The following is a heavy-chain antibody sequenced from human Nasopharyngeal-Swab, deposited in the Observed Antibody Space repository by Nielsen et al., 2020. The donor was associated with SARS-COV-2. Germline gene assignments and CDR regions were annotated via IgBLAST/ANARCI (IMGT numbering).Heavy chain of an antibody. D-gene: IGHD3-22*01. CDR1: GFTFSSSA. Sequence: GESLKLSCAASGFTFSSSAMHWVRQAPGKGLEWVAVISYDGSNKYFADSVKGRFTISRDNSKNTLYLQMNRLRAEDTAVYYCASPPLDSSGYYYGFDYWGRGTLVTVSS. V-gene: IGHV3-30-3*01. CDR2: ISYDGSNK. J-gene: IGHJ4*02. CDR3: ASPPLDSSGYYYGFDY.